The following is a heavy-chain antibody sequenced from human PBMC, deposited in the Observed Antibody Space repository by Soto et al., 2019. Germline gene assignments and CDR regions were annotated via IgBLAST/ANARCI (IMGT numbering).Heavy chain of an antibody. Sequence: QVQLVQSGAEVKKPGSSVKVSCKASGGSFSTYGISWVRQAPGQGLEWMGGFIPVFTTAKDAQKFQGRVSITADESTYTAYLELRSLRSEDTSVYFCARDGFDVSRTTVRPGALDIWGQGKVVNVSS. CDR2: FIPVFTTA. CDR1: GGSFSTYG. D-gene: IGHD4-17*01. CDR3: ARDGFDVSRTTVRPGALDI. J-gene: IGHJ3*02. V-gene: IGHV1-69*01.